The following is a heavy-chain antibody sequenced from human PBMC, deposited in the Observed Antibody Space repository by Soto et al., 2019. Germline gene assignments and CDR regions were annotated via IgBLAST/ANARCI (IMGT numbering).Heavy chain of an antibody. Sequence: SETLSLTCTVSGGSISSYYWSWIRQPPGKGLEWIGYIYYSGITNYNPSLKSRVTISVDTSKNQFSLKLSSVTAADTAVYYCARAVSYGGYYYYGMDVWGQGTTMTVSS. CDR3: ARAVSYGGYYYYGMDV. J-gene: IGHJ6*02. CDR2: IYYSGIT. D-gene: IGHD1-26*01. CDR1: GGSISSYY. V-gene: IGHV4-59*01.